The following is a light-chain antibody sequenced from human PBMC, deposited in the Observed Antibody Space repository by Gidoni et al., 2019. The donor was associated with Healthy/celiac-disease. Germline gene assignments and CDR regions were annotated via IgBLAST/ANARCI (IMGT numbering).Light chain of an antibody. CDR2: DAS. CDR1: QSVSSY. Sequence: TLSLSPGERATLSCRASQSVSSYLAWYQQKPGQAPRLLIYDASNRATGIPARFSGSGSGADFTLTISSLEPEDFAVYYCQQRSNWPPITFGQGTRLEIK. V-gene: IGKV3-11*01. CDR3: QQRSNWPPIT. J-gene: IGKJ5*01.